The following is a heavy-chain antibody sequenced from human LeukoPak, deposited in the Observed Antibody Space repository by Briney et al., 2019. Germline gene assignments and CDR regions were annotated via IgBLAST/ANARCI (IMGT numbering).Heavy chain of an antibody. V-gene: IGHV3-74*01. CDR2: INTDGSGT. J-gene: IGHJ4*02. CDR1: GFTFSSHW. Sequence: GGSLRLSCAASGFTFSSHWMHWVRQAPGKGLVWVSRINTDGSGTDYADSVKGRFTISRDNAKNTLYLQMNSLRAEDTAVYYCASIRFLEWLTDFDYWGQGTLVTVSS. CDR3: ASIRFLEWLTDFDY. D-gene: IGHD3-3*01.